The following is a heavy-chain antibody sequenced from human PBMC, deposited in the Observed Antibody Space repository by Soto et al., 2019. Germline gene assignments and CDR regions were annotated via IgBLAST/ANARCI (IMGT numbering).Heavy chain of an antibody. V-gene: IGHV4-39*01. CDR3: ARIGCSGGSCSWFDP. Sequence: QLQLQESGPGLVKPSETLSLTCTVSGGSISSSSYYWGWIRQPPGKGLEWIGSIYYSGSTYYNPSLKSRVTISVDTSKNQFSLKLSSVTAADTAVYYCARIGCSGGSCSWFDPWGQGTLVTVSS. CDR1: GGSISSSSYY. CDR2: IYYSGST. D-gene: IGHD2-15*01. J-gene: IGHJ5*02.